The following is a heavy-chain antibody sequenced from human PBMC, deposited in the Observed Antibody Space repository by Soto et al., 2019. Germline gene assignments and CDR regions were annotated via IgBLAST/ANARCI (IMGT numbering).Heavy chain of an antibody. V-gene: IGHV3-30*03. CDR2: ISYDGSNE. J-gene: IGHJ4*02. CDR1: GFTFSSYG. CDR3: ARLYCSGDCYSD. D-gene: IGHD2-21*02. Sequence: QVQLVESGGGVVQPGRSLRLSCAASGFTFSSYGMHWVRQAPGKGLEWVAVISYDGSNEYYADSVKGRFTISRDNSKNTLYLQMNSLRAEDTAVYYCARLYCSGDCYSDWGQGTLVTVSS.